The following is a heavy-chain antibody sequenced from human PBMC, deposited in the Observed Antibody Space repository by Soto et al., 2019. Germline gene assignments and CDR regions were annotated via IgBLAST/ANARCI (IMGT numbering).Heavy chain of an antibody. D-gene: IGHD3-22*01. J-gene: IGHJ4*02. V-gene: IGHV5-51*01. Sequence: GESLKISCRGSGYSLTRSWIGWVRQMPGKGLEWMGIIYPGDSDTRYSPSFQGQVTISADKSISTAYLQWSSLKASDTAMYYCACNYDSSGYLNFWGQGTLVTVSS. CDR3: ACNYDSSGYLNF. CDR2: IYPGDSDT. CDR1: GYSLTRSW.